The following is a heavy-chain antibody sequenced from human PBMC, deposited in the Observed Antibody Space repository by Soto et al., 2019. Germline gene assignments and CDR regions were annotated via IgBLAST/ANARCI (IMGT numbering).Heavy chain of an antibody. V-gene: IGHV5-10-1*01. CDR2: IDPSDSYT. Sequence: LGESLKISCKGSGYSFTSYWISWVRQLPGKGLEWMGRIDPSDSYTNYSPSFQGHVTISADKSISTAYLQWSSLKASDTAMYYCARRAAAGSWFDPWGQGTLVTVSS. D-gene: IGHD6-13*01. J-gene: IGHJ5*02. CDR1: GYSFTSYW. CDR3: ARRAAAGSWFDP.